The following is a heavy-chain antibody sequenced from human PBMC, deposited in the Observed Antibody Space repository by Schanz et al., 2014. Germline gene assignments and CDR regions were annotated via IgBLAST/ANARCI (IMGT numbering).Heavy chain of an antibody. V-gene: IGHV3-33*01. Sequence: QVQLVESGGGVVQPGRSLRLSCAASGFTFSSYGMHWVRQAPGKGLEWVAIIWYDGSNKYYADSVKGRFTNSRDNSKNTLFLQMSSLRAEDTAVYYCARHGDFDYWGQGTLVTVSS. CDR2: IWYDGSNK. CDR1: GFTFSSYG. J-gene: IGHJ4*02. CDR3: ARHGDFDY.